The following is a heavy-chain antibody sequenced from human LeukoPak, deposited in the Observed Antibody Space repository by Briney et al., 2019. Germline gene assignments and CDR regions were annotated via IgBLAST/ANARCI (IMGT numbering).Heavy chain of an antibody. CDR3: AGEGQAFDY. CDR1: GFTFSSHI. CDR2: MRQDGSEK. Sequence: GGSLRLSCVASGFTFSSHIISWIRQAPGKGLEWVANMRQDGSEKFYADSVKGRFTISRDNAKNSQYLQMNSLRVDDTAVYYCAGEGQAFDYWGQGTLVTVSS. J-gene: IGHJ4*02. V-gene: IGHV3-7*01.